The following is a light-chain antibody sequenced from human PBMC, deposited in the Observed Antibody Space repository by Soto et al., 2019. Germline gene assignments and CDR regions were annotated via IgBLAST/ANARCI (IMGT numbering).Light chain of an antibody. CDR2: GAS. CDR1: QSVSSSSY. V-gene: IGKV3-20*01. Sequence: EIVLTQSPGTLSLSPGERATLSCRASQSVSSSSYLAWYQQKPGQAPRLLIYGASSRATGIPDRFSGSGSGTDFTLTISRLEPEDFAVYYCHQYGSSPSYTFGQGNKLEIK. J-gene: IGKJ2*01. CDR3: HQYGSSPSYT.